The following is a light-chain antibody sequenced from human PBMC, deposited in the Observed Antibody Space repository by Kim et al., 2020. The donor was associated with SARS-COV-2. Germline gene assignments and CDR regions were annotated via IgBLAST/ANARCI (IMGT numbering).Light chain of an antibody. CDR2: DAS. J-gene: IGKJ2*01. Sequence: PGERATHPCRAGQSVSNFLAWYQQKPGQAPRLLIYDASNRATGIPTRFSGSGSGTDFTLSISSLEPEDFAIYYCQQRTNWPPMYTFGQGTKLEI. CDR1: QSVSNF. V-gene: IGKV3-11*01. CDR3: QQRTNWPPMYT.